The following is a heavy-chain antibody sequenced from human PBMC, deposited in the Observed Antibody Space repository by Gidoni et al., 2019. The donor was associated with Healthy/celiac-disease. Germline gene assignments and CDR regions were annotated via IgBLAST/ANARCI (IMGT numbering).Heavy chain of an antibody. D-gene: IGHD3-9*01. CDR1: GYTFTSYG. Sequence: QVQLVQSGAEVKKPGASVKVSCKASGYTFTSYGISWVRQAPGQGLEWMGWISAYNGNTNYAQKLQGRVTMTTDTSTSTAYMELRSLRSDDTAVYYCARDPNYDILTGYSLYYYYYGMDVWGQGTTVTVSS. CDR3: ARDPNYDILTGYSLYYYYYGMDV. V-gene: IGHV1-18*01. CDR2: ISAYNGNT. J-gene: IGHJ6*02.